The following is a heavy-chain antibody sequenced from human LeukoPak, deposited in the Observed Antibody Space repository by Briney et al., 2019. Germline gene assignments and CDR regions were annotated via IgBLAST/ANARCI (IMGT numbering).Heavy chain of an antibody. J-gene: IGHJ4*02. Sequence: ASVKVSCKASGYTFTGYYMHWVRQAPGQGLEWMGWINPNSGGTNYAQKFQGRVTMTRDTSISTAYMELSRLRSDDTAVYYCARDISRAIAAAKDYWGQGTLVTVSS. D-gene: IGHD6-13*01. V-gene: IGHV1-2*02. CDR1: GYTFTGYY. CDR3: ARDISRAIAAAKDY. CDR2: INPNSGGT.